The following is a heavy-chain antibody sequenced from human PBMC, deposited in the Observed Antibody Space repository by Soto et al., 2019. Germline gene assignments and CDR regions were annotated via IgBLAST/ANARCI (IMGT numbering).Heavy chain of an antibody. CDR3: ARDRRGLAAAPRPADY. CDR2: ISAYNGNT. J-gene: IGHJ4*02. V-gene: IGHV1-18*01. D-gene: IGHD6-13*01. Sequence: ASVKVSCKASGYTFTSYGISWVRQAPGQGLEWMGWISAYNGNTNYAQKLQGRVTMTTDTSTSTAYMELRSLRSDDTAVYYCARDRRGLAAAPRPADYWGQGTLVTVAS. CDR1: GYTFTSYG.